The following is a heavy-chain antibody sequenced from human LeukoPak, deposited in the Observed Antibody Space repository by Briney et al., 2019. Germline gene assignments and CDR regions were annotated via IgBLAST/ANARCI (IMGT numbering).Heavy chain of an antibody. V-gene: IGHV1-2*02. J-gene: IGHJ5*02. Sequence: ASVKVSCKASGYTFTGYYMHWVRQAPGQGLEWMGWINPNSGGTNYAQKFQGRVTMTRDTSISTAYMELSRLRSDDTAVYYCARPRASSSWLNWFDPWGQGTLVTVSS. D-gene: IGHD6-13*01. CDR2: INPNSGGT. CDR3: ARPRASSSWLNWFDP. CDR1: GYTFTGYY.